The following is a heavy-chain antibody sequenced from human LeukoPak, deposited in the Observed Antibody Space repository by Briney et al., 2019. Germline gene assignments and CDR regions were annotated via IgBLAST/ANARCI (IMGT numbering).Heavy chain of an antibody. V-gene: IGHV4-34*01. Sequence: PSETLSLTCAVYGGSFSGYYWSWIRQPPGKGLEWIGEINHSGSTNYNPSLKSRVTISVDTSKNQFSLKLSSVIAADTAVYYCARDEGSSWPPFDYWGQGTLVTVSS. CDR1: GGSFSGYY. CDR2: INHSGST. D-gene: IGHD6-13*01. J-gene: IGHJ4*02. CDR3: ARDEGSSWPPFDY.